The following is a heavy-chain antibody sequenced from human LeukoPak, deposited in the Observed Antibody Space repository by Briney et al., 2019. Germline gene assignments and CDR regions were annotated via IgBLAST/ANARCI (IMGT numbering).Heavy chain of an antibody. D-gene: IGHD4-17*01. Sequence: HPGRSLRLSCAPSGFTLSIYVMHWVRQAPDKGLEWVGVISYDGSNKYYADSVKGRFTNSRENSKNTLYLQMNSVRAEDTAVYYCAKGYGDYGSYDYWGQGTLVTVSS. CDR1: GFTLSIYV. V-gene: IGHV3-30*18. CDR2: ISYDGSNK. J-gene: IGHJ4*02. CDR3: AKGYGDYGSYDY.